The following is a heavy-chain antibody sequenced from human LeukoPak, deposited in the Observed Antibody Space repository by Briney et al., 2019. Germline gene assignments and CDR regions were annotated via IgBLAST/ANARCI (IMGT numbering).Heavy chain of an antibody. J-gene: IGHJ4*02. V-gene: IGHV1-3*01. CDR2: INAGNGNT. D-gene: IGHD3-10*01. CDR1: GYTFTGYY. Sequence: ASVKVSCKASGYTFTGYYMHWVRQAPGQRLEWMGWINAGNGNTKYSQKFQGRVTITRDTSASTAYMELSSLRSEDTAVYYCARSHGSGSSTLDYWGQGTLVTVSS. CDR3: ARSHGSGSSTLDY.